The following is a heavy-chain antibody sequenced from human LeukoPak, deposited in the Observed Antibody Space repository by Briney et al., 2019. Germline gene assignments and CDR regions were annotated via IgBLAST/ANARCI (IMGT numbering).Heavy chain of an antibody. CDR1: GYTFTSYG. D-gene: IGHD2-2*01. J-gene: IGHJ1*01. CDR3: ARVPAGYYAPFQH. V-gene: IGHV1-18*01. CDR2: ISAYNGNT. Sequence: GAPVKVSRKASGYTFTSYGISWVRQAPGQGLEWMGWISAYNGNTNYAQKLQGRVTMTTDTSTSTAYMELRSLRSDDTAVYYCARVPAGYYAPFQHWGQGTLVTVSS.